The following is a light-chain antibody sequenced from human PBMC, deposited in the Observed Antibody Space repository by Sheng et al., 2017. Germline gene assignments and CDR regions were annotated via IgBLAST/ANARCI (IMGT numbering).Light chain of an antibody. CDR1: RSVSTN. Sequence: EIVMTQSPGTLSVSPGERATLSCWASRSVSTNLAWYQQKPGQSPRLLIYGASTRATGIPARFSGSGSGTDFTLTISSLQSEDFAVYYCQQRSNWPLTFGGGTKVEIK. V-gene: IGKV3-15*01. CDR3: QQRSNWPLT. CDR2: GAS. J-gene: IGKJ4*01.